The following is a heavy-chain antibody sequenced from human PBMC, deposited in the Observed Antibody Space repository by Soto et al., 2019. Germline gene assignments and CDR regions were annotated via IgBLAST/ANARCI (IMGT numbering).Heavy chain of an antibody. Sequence: EVQLVESGGGLVQPGGSLRLSCAASGFTFSSYAMHCVRQAPGKGLEYVSGITSNGGNTDYASSVKGRFTISRDNSKNTLYLQMGSLRAEDMAVYYCARRIPFGYGMDVWGQGTTVTVSS. CDR1: GFTFSSYA. CDR3: ARRIPFGYGMDV. D-gene: IGHD2-21*01. CDR2: ITSNGGNT. V-gene: IGHV3-64*01. J-gene: IGHJ6*02.